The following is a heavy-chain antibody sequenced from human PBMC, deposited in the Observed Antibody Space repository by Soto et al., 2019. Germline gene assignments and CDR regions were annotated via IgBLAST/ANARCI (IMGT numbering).Heavy chain of an antibody. Sequence: ESGPTLVNPTQTLTLTCTFSGFSLSTSGMCVSWIRQPPGKALEWLARIDWDDDKYYSTSLKTRLTISKDTSKNQVVLTMTNMDPVDTATYYCARIPAYYDILTGYWANYGMDVWGQGTTVTVS. J-gene: IGHJ6*02. D-gene: IGHD3-9*01. CDR3: ARIPAYYDILTGYWANYGMDV. CDR2: IDWDDDK. CDR1: GFSLSTSGMC. V-gene: IGHV2-70*11.